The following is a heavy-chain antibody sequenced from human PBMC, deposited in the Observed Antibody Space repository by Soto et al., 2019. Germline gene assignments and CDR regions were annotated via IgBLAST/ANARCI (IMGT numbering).Heavy chain of an antibody. CDR2: ISYDGSNK. Sequence: HPGGSLRLSCAASGFTFSSYAMHWVRQAPGKGLEWVAVISYDGSNKYYADSVKGRFTISRDNSKNTLYLQMNSLRAEDTAVYYCARGSGGNYSPLRPYYYYGMDVWGQGTTVTVSS. CDR1: GFTFSSYA. D-gene: IGHD1-7*01. J-gene: IGHJ6*02. V-gene: IGHV3-30-3*01. CDR3: ARGSGGNYSPLRPYYYYGMDV.